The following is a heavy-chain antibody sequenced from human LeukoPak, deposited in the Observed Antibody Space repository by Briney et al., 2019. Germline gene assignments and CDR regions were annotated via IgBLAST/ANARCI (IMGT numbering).Heavy chain of an antibody. CDR3: ARDPPGLPELPGPMGYFDY. CDR2: IWYDGSNK. D-gene: IGHD4-11*01. CDR1: GFTFSSYG. V-gene: IGHV3-33*01. Sequence: GGSLRLSCAASGFTFSSYGMHWVRQAPGKGLEWVAVIWYDGSNKYYADSVKGRFTISRDNSKNTLYLQMNSLRAEDTAVYYCARDPPGLPELPGPMGYFDYWGQGTLVTVSS. J-gene: IGHJ4*02.